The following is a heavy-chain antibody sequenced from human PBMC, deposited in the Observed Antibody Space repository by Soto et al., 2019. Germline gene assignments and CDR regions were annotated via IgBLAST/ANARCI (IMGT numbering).Heavy chain of an antibody. CDR3: AKDFLPSFHSSYYYGMDG. J-gene: IGHJ6*02. Sequence: GGSLRLSCAASGFTFSSYGMHWVRQAPGKGLEWVAVISYDGSNKYYADSVKGRFTISRDNSKNTLYLQMNSLRAEDTAVYYCAKDFLPSFHSSYYYGMDGWGQGSKVTVSS. V-gene: IGHV3-30*18. CDR2: ISYDGSNK. CDR1: GFTFSSYG. D-gene: IGHD2-21*01.